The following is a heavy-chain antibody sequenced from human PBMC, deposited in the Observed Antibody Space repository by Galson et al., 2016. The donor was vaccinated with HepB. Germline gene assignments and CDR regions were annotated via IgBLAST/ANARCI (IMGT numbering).Heavy chain of an antibody. D-gene: IGHD3/OR15-3a*01. CDR1: GFAVSDNY. J-gene: IGHJ6*02. CDR2: MYVSGSV. CDR3: VRAPIFGLDPYGMDV. V-gene: IGHV3-66*01. Sequence: SLRLSCAASGFAVSDNYMSWVRQAPGKGLEWVSVMYVSGSVYYTESVRGRFTISRENINNTLYLQMNNLRAEDTALYYCVRAPIFGLDPYGMDVWGQGTTVIVSS.